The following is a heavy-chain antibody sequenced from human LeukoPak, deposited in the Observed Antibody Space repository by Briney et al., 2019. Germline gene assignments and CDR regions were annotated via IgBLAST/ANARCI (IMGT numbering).Heavy chain of an antibody. CDR1: GFNFTNYG. D-gene: IGHD4-23*01. CDR3: ARRLTHPKY. Sequence: QSGRSLRLSCATSGFNFTNYGMHWVRQAPAKGLDLVAAIWPDGGIKYYTDSVRCGFTVFKNKSSNTLYLQLSKLSVENTDVYFLARRLTHPKYWGQGPLITVS. V-gene: IGHV3-33*01. J-gene: IGHJ4*02. CDR2: IWPDGGIK.